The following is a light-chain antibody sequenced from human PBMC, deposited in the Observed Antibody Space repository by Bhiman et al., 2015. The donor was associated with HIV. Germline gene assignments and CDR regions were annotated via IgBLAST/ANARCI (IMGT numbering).Light chain of an antibody. Sequence: SYELTQPPSVSVAPGKTARLTCGGNNIGGNTVHWYQQKPGQAPILVIHYNSDRPSGIPERFSGSKSGTSASLAISGLRSEDEADYYCAAWDDSLSGLVFGGGTKLTVL. CDR3: AAWDDSLSGLV. J-gene: IGLJ2*01. CDR2: YNS. CDR1: NIGGNT. V-gene: IGLV3-21*04.